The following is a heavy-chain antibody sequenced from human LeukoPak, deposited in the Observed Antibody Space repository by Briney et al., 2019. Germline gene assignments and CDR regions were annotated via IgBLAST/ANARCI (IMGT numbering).Heavy chain of an antibody. CDR1: GGTFSSYA. CDR3: ARAGVPYYYGSGSYYSPDYYYYYGMDV. Sequence: SVTVSCKASGGTFSSYAISWVRQAPGQGLEWMGGIIPIFGTANYAQKFQGRVTITADESTSTAYMELSSLRSEDTAVYYCARAGVPYYYGSGSYYSPDYYYYYGMDVWGQGTTVTVSS. D-gene: IGHD3-10*01. CDR2: IIPIFGTA. J-gene: IGHJ6*02. V-gene: IGHV1-69*13.